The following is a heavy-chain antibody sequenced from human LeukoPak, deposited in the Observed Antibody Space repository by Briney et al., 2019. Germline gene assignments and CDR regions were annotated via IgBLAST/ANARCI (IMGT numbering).Heavy chain of an antibody. D-gene: IGHD2-15*01. J-gene: IGHJ4*02. V-gene: IGHV3-73*01. Sequence: GGSLRLSCAASGFTFSGSAMHWVRQASGKGLEWVGRIRSKANGYATAYAASVKGRFTISRDDSKNTAYLQMNSLEPADTAVYYCTRLGALDIVVAEGFDYWGQGTLVTVSS. CDR1: GFTFSGSA. CDR2: IRSKANGYAT. CDR3: TRLGALDIVVAEGFDY.